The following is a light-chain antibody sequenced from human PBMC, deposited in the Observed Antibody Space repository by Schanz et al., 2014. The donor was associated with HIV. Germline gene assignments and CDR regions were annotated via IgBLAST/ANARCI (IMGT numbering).Light chain of an antibody. J-gene: IGLJ1*01. V-gene: IGLV2-14*03. CDR1: RRDIGAYNY. CDR3: CSYTRSGTHV. Sequence: QSALTQPASVSGSPGQSITISCTGTRRDIGAYNYVSWYQQYPGKAPKLIIFDVSNRPSGISARFSGSKSGNTASLTISGLQAEDEADYYCCSYTRSGTHVFGPGTKLTVL. CDR2: DVS.